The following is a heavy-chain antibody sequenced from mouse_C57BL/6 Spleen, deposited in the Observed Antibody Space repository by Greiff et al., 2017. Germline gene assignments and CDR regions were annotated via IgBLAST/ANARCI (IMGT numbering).Heavy chain of an antibody. D-gene: IGHD1-1*01. V-gene: IGHV14-2*01. CDR1: GYNFKDYY. J-gene: IGHJ4*01. CDR3: ASCRYYYGGSYDCAMDY. Sequence: EVQLQQSGAELVKPGASVKLSCTASGYNFKDYYMPWVKQRPEQGLEWIGRIDPEDGETKYAAKFQGKATITADPSSNTAYLQLSSLTSEDTAVYYCASCRYYYGGSYDCAMDYWGQGTSVTVSS. CDR2: IDPEDGET.